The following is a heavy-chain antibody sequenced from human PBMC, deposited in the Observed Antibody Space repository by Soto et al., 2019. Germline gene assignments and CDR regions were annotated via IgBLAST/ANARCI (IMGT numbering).Heavy chain of an antibody. Sequence: SETLSLTCTVSGGSISSYYWSWIRQPPGKGLEWIGYIYYSGSTNYNPSPKSRVIISVDTSKNQFSLKLSSVTAADTAVYYCAREIVATYYYGMDVWGQGTTVTVS. D-gene: IGHD5-12*01. J-gene: IGHJ6*02. CDR1: GGSISSYY. V-gene: IGHV4-59*01. CDR2: IYYSGST. CDR3: AREIVATYYYGMDV.